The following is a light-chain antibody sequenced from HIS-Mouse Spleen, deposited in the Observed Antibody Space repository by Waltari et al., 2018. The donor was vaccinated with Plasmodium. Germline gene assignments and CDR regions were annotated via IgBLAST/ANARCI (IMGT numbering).Light chain of an antibody. Sequence: SYVLTQPPSVSVAPGKTARLTCGGNNIGSNSVHWYQQKPGQATVLVVYDDSYRPSGIPERFSGSNSGNTATLTISRVEAGDEADYYCQVWDSSSDHVVFGGGTKLTVL. CDR2: DDS. CDR1: NIGSNS. CDR3: QVWDSSSDHVV. J-gene: IGLJ2*01. V-gene: IGLV3-21*03.